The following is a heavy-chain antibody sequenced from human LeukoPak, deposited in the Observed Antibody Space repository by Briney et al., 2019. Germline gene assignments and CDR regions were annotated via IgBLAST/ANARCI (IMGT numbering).Heavy chain of an antibody. Sequence: ASVKVSCKASGYAFTGYHMHWVRQAPGQGLEWMAWINPNSGATDYAQKFQGRVTMTRDTSTSTAYMELSRLRSDDTAVYYCARLNGNHFDYWGQGTLVTVSS. D-gene: IGHD1-14*01. CDR1: GYAFTGYH. CDR3: ARLNGNHFDY. V-gene: IGHV1-2*02. J-gene: IGHJ4*02. CDR2: INPNSGAT.